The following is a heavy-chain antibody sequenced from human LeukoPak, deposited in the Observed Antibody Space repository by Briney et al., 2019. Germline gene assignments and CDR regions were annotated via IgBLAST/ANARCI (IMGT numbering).Heavy chain of an antibody. D-gene: IGHD3-10*01. J-gene: IGHJ4*02. CDR1: GFTFSSYE. Sequence: GGSLRLSCAASGFTFSSYEMNWVRQAPGKGLEWVATIKQDGSEKYYVDSVKGRFTISRVNAKDSLYLQMNSLRAEDTAVYYCAREYYYGSGSYYNGYWGQGTLVTVSS. CDR2: IKQDGSEK. CDR3: AREYYYGSGSYYNGY. V-gene: IGHV3-7*04.